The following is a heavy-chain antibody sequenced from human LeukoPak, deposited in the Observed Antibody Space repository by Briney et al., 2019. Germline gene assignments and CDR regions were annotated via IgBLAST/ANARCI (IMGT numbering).Heavy chain of an antibody. CDR3: AKDRATIYYGMDV. CDR1: GFTFSSYA. J-gene: IGHJ6*02. V-gene: IGHV3-23*01. D-gene: IGHD5-12*01. CDR2: ISGSGGST. Sequence: QPGGSLRLSGAASGFTFSSYAMSGVRQAPGKGLEGVSVISGSGGSTYYADSVKGRFTISRDNSKNTLYMQMNTLRAEDTAVYYCAKDRATIYYGMDVWGQGTTVTVSS.